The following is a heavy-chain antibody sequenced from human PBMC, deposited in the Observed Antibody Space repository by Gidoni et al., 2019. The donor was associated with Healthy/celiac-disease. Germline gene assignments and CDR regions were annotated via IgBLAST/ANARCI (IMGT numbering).Heavy chain of an antibody. D-gene: IGHD3-22*01. J-gene: IGHJ4*02. Sequence: VQLVHSGAEVQTPGESLRLSCKGSGYSFTSYWISWVRQMPGKGLEWMGRIDPSDSYTNYSPSFQGHVTISADKSISTAYLQWSSLKASDTAMYYCARHSNGAWAEDYWGQGTLVTVSS. V-gene: IGHV5-10-1*03. CDR2: IDPSDSYT. CDR1: GYSFTSYW. CDR3: ARHSNGAWAEDY.